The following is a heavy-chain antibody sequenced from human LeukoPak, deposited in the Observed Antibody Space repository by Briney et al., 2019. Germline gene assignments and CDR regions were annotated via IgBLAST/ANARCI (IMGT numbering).Heavy chain of an antibody. D-gene: IGHD3-22*01. CDR2: MNPYTHKT. CDR3: ARAPSPYYYDSSAYYSDY. Sequence: ASVKVSCKTSGYTFTSFDINWVRQATGQGLEWLGWMNPYTHKTGYAQKFQGRVTFTGDTSIRTAYMEVSNLTSEDTAVYYCARAPSPYYYDSSAYYSDYWGQGTWSPSPQ. CDR1: GYTFTSFD. J-gene: IGHJ4*02. V-gene: IGHV1-8*03.